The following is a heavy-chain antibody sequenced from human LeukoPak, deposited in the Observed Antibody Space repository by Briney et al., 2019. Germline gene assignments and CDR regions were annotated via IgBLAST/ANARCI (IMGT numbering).Heavy chain of an antibody. J-gene: IGHJ5*02. CDR1: GGTFSSYA. D-gene: IGHD2-2*01. CDR3: ARVSCPQYQLLCPARFDP. CDR2: IIPIFGTA. V-gene: IGHV1-69*05. Sequence: ASVKVSCKASGGTFSSYAISWVRQAPGQGLEWMGGIIPIFGTANYAQKFQGRVTITTDESTSTAYMELSSLRSEDTAVYYCARVSCPQYQLLCPARFDPWGQGTLVTVSS.